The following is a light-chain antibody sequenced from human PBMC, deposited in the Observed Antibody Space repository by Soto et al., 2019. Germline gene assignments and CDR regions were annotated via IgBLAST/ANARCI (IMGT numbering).Light chain of an antibody. CDR1: QTVIHNY. V-gene: IGKV3-20*01. CDR3: QQFSSYPLT. J-gene: IGKJ4*01. CDR2: GAS. Sequence: EIVLTQSPATLSSFPGDRFTLSCISSQTVIHNYLAWHQQKPGQTPRLLVYGASSRATGIPDRFSGSGSGTDFTLTISRLEPEDFAVYYCQQFSSYPLTFGGGTKVDIK.